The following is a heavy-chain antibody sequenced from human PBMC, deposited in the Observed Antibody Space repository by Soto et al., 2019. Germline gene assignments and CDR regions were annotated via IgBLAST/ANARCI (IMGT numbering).Heavy chain of an antibody. Sequence: SETLSLTCTVSGGSISSSSYYWGWIRQPPGKGLEWIGSIYYSGSTYYNPSLKSRVTISVDTSKNQFSLKLSSVTAADTAVYYCARESTVGASGYWGQGTLVTVYS. V-gene: IGHV4-39*02. D-gene: IGHD1-26*01. J-gene: IGHJ4*02. CDR2: IYYSGST. CDR3: ARESTVGASGY. CDR1: GGSISSSSYY.